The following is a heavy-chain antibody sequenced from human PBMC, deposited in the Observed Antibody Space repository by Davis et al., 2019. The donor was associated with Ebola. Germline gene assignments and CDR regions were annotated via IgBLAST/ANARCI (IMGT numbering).Heavy chain of an antibody. CDR3: SERGSSV. CDR1: GVSISTHY. V-gene: IGHV4-59*03. CDR2: IYYTGGA. J-gene: IGHJ4*02. Sequence: PSETLSLTCTVSGVSISTHYWSWIRQPPGKRLEWIGSIYYTGGAYYNSSLASRATISVDTSKNQFSLKLTSVTAADTAMYYCSERGSSVWGQGTLVTVSS. D-gene: IGHD3-10*01.